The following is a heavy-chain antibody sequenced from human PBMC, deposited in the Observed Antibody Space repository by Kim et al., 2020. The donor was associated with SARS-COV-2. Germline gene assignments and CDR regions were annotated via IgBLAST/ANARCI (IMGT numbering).Heavy chain of an antibody. Sequence: NTHNPSPKSRVTISVDTSKNQFSLKLSSVTAADTAVYYCASFYDSSGYYYWGQGTLVTVSS. D-gene: IGHD3-22*01. CDR2: N. CDR3: ASFYDSSGYYY. V-gene: IGHV4-34*01. J-gene: IGHJ4*02.